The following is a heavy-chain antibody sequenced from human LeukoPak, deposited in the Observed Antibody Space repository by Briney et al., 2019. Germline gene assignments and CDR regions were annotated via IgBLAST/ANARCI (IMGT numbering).Heavy chain of an antibody. CDR3: AKDGREYSYGYTYYFDY. D-gene: IGHD5-18*01. J-gene: IGHJ4*02. V-gene: IGHV3-30*02. Sequence: GGSLRLSCAASGFTFSSYDIHWVRQAPGKGLEWVAFIRYDGSNKYYADSVKGRFTISRDNSKNTLYLQMNSLRAEDTAVYYCAKDGREYSYGYTYYFDYWGQGTLVTVSS. CDR2: IRYDGSNK. CDR1: GFTFSSYD.